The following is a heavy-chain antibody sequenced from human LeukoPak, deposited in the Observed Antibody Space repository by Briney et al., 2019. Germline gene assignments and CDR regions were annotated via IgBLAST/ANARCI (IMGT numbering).Heavy chain of an antibody. CDR1: GFSFDDYA. Sequence: TGGSLRLSCAASGFSFDDYAMHWVRQTPGKGLEWVSGISWNSGSIGYTDSVKGRFSISRDNAKNTLYLQMNSLRAEDTAVYYCGRDLGGRSGYWGQGTLVTVSS. D-gene: IGHD1-26*01. CDR2: ISWNSGSI. CDR3: GRDLGGRSGY. V-gene: IGHV3-9*01. J-gene: IGHJ4*02.